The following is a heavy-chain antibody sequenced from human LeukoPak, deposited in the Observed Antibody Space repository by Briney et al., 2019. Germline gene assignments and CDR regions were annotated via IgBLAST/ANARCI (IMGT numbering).Heavy chain of an antibody. V-gene: IGHV1-8*01. CDR1: GFTFTGYD. J-gene: IGHJ4*02. Sequence: ASVKVSCKASGFTFTGYDINWVRQASGQGLEWMGWMNPNNGNTGYAQKFQGRVTMTRDTSISTAYMELSRLRSDDTAVYYCARGGKLRWLQSQDYWGQGTLVTVSS. D-gene: IGHD5-24*01. CDR3: ARGGKLRWLQSQDY. CDR2: MNPNNGNT.